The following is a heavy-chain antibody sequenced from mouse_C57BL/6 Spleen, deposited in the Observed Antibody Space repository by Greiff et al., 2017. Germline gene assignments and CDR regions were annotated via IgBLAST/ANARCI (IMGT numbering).Heavy chain of an antibody. CDR2: ISYDGSN. CDR3: ASRYYGSSFDY. Sequence: EVQRVESGPGLVKPSQSLSLTCSVTGYSITSGYYWNWIRQFPGNKLEWMGYISYDGSNNYNPSLKNRISITRDTSKNQFFLKLNSVTTEDTATYYCASRYYGSSFDYWGQGTTLTVSS. V-gene: IGHV3-6*01. CDR1: GYSITSGYY. J-gene: IGHJ2*01. D-gene: IGHD1-1*01.